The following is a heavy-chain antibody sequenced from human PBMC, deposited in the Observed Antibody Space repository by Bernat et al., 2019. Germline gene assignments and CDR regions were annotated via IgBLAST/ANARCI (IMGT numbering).Heavy chain of an antibody. CDR1: GFTFSSYW. CDR2: IDSDGSRI. V-gene: IGHV3-74*01. CDR3: ASYKGGATKDY. D-gene: IGHD5-12*01. J-gene: IGHJ4*02. Sequence: EVQLVESGGGLVQPGGSLRLSCAASGFTFSSYWMYWVHQAPGKGLVWVSGIDSDGSRITYADSVRGRFTISRDNAKKTLYLQMNSVRAEDTAVYYCASYKGGATKDYWGQGTLVTVSS.